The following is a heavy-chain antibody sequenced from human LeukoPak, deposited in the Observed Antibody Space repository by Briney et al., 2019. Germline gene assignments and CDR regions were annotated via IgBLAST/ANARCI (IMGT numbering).Heavy chain of an antibody. CDR2: IDHSGST. J-gene: IGHJ5*02. CDR3: ARASHCSSTSCYFDP. Sequence: AETLSLTCAVYGGSFSGYYWSWIRQPPGKGLEWIGEIDHSGSTNYHPSLKSRDPISVDTPRNQFSLKLSSVTAADAAVYYCARASHCSSTSCYFDPWGQGTLVTVSS. CDR1: GGSFSGYY. D-gene: IGHD2-2*01. V-gene: IGHV4-34*01.